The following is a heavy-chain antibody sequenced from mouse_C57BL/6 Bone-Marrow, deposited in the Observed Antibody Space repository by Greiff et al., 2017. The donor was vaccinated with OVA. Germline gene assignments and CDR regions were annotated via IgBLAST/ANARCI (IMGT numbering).Heavy chain of an antibody. CDR2: IWSGGST. D-gene: IGHD3-3*01. CDR1: GFSLTSYG. J-gene: IGHJ4*01. Sequence: VKLQESGPGLVQPSQSLSITCTVSGFSLTSYGVHWVRQSPGKGLEWLGVIWSGGSTDYNAAFISRLSISKDNSKSQVFFKMNSLQADDTAIYYCARGDWSYYYAMDYWGQGTSVTVSS. V-gene: IGHV2-2*01. CDR3: ARGDWSYYYAMDY.